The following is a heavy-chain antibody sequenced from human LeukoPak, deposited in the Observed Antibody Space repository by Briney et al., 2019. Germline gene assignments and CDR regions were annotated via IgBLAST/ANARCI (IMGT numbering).Heavy chain of an antibody. J-gene: IGHJ4*02. D-gene: IGHD5-12*01. CDR2: ISSISNHV. V-gene: IGHV3-21*04. CDR1: GFTFSPYS. Sequence: GGSLRLSCAASGFTFSPYSMNWVRQAPGKGLEWVSSISSISNHVYYADSLKGRFTISRDNAKNSLYLQMNSLRAEDTAVYYCARGTDMTPISGYYSFVYWGQGTLVSVSS. CDR3: ARGTDMTPISGYYSFVY.